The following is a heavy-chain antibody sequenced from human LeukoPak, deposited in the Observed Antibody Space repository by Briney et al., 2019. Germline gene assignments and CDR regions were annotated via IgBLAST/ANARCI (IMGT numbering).Heavy chain of an antibody. CDR3: AKGISVSSVFDY. Sequence: PGGSLRLPCAASGFSFATYAMSWVRQAPGKGLAWVSAISASGGNTYYADSVKGRFTISRDTSKNTLYLQMNSLRAEDTAVYYCAKGISVSSVFDYWGQGTLVTVSS. V-gene: IGHV3-23*01. D-gene: IGHD1-26*01. J-gene: IGHJ4*02. CDR2: ISASGGNT. CDR1: GFSFATYA.